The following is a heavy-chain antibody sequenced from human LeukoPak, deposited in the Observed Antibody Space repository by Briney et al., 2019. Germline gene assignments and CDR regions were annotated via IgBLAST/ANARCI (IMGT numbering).Heavy chain of an antibody. CDR1: GFTFSSFW. CDR2: IKTDGSST. CDR3: VRETRIGLAGTQGWFEP. D-gene: IGHD1-1*01. V-gene: IGHV3-74*01. J-gene: IGHJ5*02. Sequence: GGSLRLSCLASGFTFSSFWMHWVRQTPGKGLVWVSRIKTDGSSTDYADSVKRRFTISRANTRHTLYLQMDSLRVEDTAVYYCVRETRIGLAGTQGWFEPWGQGTLVTVSS.